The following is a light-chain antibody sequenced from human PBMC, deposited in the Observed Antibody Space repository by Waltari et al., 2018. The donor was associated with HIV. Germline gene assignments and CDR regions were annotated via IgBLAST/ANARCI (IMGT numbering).Light chain of an antibody. CDR3: SSYATGNTYV. Sequence: QSALTQPASVSGSPGQSITTSCTGTNSDIGKYNLFSWYQQHPGKVPKVLIFEVTTRPSGISHRFSGSKSDNTASLTISGLQAEDEADYYCSSYATGNTYVFGTGTSVTVL. V-gene: IGLV2-23*02. CDR1: NSDIGKYNL. J-gene: IGLJ1*01. CDR2: EVT.